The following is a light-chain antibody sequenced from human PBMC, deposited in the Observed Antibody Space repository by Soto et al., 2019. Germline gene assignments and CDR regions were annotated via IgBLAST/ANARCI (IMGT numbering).Light chain of an antibody. CDR1: SSNIGSNP. Sequence: QLVLTQPPSASGTPGQRVTISCSGSSSNIGSNPVNWYQQLPGAAPKLLIYHGNQRPSGVPDRFSGSKSGTSASLAIGGLQSEDEADYFCAAWDDTLNGVVFGGGTKVTVL. CDR2: HGN. J-gene: IGLJ2*01. V-gene: IGLV1-44*01. CDR3: AAWDDTLNGVV.